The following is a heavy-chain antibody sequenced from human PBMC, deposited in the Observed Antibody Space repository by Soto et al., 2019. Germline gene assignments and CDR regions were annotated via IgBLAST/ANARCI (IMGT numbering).Heavy chain of an antibody. CDR3: ATTPVGKYYDSSGYLDY. CDR1: GFTFSTYA. J-gene: IGHJ4*02. CDR2: ISGSGGST. D-gene: IGHD3-22*01. Sequence: GGSLRLSCAASGFTFSTYAMSWVRQAPGKGLEWVSAISGSGGSTYYADSVKGRFTISRDNSKNTLYLQMNSLRAEDTAVYYCATTPVGKYYDSSGYLDYWGQGTLVTVSS. V-gene: IGHV3-23*01.